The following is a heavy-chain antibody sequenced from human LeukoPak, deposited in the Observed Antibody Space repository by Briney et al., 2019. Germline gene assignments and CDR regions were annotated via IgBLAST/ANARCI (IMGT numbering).Heavy chain of an antibody. D-gene: IGHD2-15*01. CDR2: FTPSGGST. CDR1: VYTFTGYY. J-gene: IGHJ4*02. V-gene: IGHV1-46*01. Sequence: ASVKVSCKASVYTFTGYYMHWVRQAPGQGLEWMGWFTPSGGSTSYAQKFQGRVTMTRDTSTSTVYMELNSLRSEDTAVYYCAKGYCSGGTCYSYDYWGQGTLVTVSS. CDR3: AKGYCSGGTCYSYDY.